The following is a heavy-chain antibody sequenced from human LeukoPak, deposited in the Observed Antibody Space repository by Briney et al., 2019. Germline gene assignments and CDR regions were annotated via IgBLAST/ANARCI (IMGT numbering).Heavy chain of an antibody. CDR1: GYTFTGYY. J-gene: IGHJ5*02. V-gene: IGHV1-2*02. CDR3: ARVVITTFDP. D-gene: IGHD3-22*01. Sequence: ASVKVSCKASGYTFTGYYMHWVRQAPGQGLEWMGWINPNSGGTNYAQKFQGRVTMTRDTSTSTVYMELSSLRSEDTAVYYCARVVITTFDPWGQGTLVTVSS. CDR2: INPNSGGT.